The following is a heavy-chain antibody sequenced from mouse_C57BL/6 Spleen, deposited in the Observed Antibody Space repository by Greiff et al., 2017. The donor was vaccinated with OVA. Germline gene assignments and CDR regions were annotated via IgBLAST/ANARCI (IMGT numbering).Heavy chain of an antibody. V-gene: IGHV1-53*01. Sequence: VQLQQPGTELVKPGASVKLSCKASGYTFTSYWMHWVKQRPGQGLEWIGNINPSNGGTNYNEKIKSKATLTVDKSSSPAYMQLSFLTSDDSAVYYCARGDGIYYYSCGQGTTLTVSS. D-gene: IGHD1-1*01. CDR2: INPSNGGT. CDR1: GYTFTSYW. CDR3: ARGDGIYYYS. J-gene: IGHJ2*01.